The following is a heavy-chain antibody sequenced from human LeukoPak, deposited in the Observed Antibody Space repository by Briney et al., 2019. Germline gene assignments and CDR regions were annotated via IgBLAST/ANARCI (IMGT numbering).Heavy chain of an antibody. CDR2: TKHSGST. D-gene: IGHD2-15*01. CDR1: GGSFSGYY. CDR3: ARHVICGGGNCYGAALDY. J-gene: IGHJ4*02. Sequence: SETLSLTCAVYGGSFSGYYWSWIRQPPGKGLEWIGETKHSGSTNYNPSLKSRVTISVDTSKNQFSLKLSSVTAADTAVYYCARHVICGGGNCYGAALDYWGQGTLVTVSS. V-gene: IGHV4-34*01.